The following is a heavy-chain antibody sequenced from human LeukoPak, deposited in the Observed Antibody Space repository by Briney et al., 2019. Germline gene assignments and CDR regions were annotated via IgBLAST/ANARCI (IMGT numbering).Heavy chain of an antibody. CDR3: ARDIWGGDAYHVDS. D-gene: IGHD3-16*01. V-gene: IGHV3-53*01. CDR1: GFTVSSNY. Sequence: GGSLRLSCAASGFTVSSNYMSWVRQAPGKGLKWVSVIYSGGTTYYADSVKGRFTISRDSPKNTLYLQMSSLRAEDTAVYYCARDIWGGDAYHVDSWGQGTLVTVSS. CDR2: IYSGGTT. J-gene: IGHJ4*02.